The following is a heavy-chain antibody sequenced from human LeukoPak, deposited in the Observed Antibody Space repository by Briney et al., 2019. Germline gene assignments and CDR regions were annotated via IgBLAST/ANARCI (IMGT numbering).Heavy chain of an antibody. CDR1: GYMFSNHG. J-gene: IGHJ4*02. CDR2: INPYNGNT. V-gene: IGHV1-18*01. Sequence: ASVNVSCKSSGYMFSNHGLTWVRQAPGQGLEWMGWINPYNGNTDYAESLQGRVTVTTDTSTRTAYMELRSLRSDDTAVYYCARGPPRTCTGGTCYLDYWGQGTLVTVSS. D-gene: IGHD2-8*02. CDR3: ARGPPRTCTGGTCYLDY.